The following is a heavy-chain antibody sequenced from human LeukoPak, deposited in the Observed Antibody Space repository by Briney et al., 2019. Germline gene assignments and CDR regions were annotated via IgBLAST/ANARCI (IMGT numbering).Heavy chain of an antibody. D-gene: IGHD5-24*01. Sequence: SETLSLTCSVYGGSFSGYYWSWIRQPPGKGLEWIGELNHRESIVYNPSLKSRVIISIDTSNNQFSLKLSSVTAADTAVYYCVKGEERGTHDGASWGQGTLVAVSS. CDR3: VKGEERGTHDGAS. CDR2: LNHRESI. V-gene: IGHV4-34*01. J-gene: IGHJ5*02. CDR1: GGSFSGYY.